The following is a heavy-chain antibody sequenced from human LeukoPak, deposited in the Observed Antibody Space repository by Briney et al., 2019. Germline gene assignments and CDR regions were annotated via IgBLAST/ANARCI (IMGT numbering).Heavy chain of an antibody. Sequence: GSLRLSCAASGFTFNSHWMHWVRQAPGKGLVWVSRINSDGSITTFADSVKGRFTISRDNAKNMLYLQMNSLRAEDTAVYYCARSDDGFDYWGQGTPVTVSS. J-gene: IGHJ4*02. CDR1: GFTFNSHW. CDR3: ARSDDGFDY. V-gene: IGHV3-74*01. D-gene: IGHD1-1*01. CDR2: INSDGSIT.